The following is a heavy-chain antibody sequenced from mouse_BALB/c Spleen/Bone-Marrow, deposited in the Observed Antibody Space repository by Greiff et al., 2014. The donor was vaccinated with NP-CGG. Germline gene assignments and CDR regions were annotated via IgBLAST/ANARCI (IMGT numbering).Heavy chain of an antibody. V-gene: IGHV14-3*02. D-gene: IGHD2-3*01. Sequence: ESGADLVKPGASGKLSCTASGFNIKDTFMHWVKQRPEQGLEWIGRIDPASGNTKYDPKFQGKATITAGTSSNKVSLQLSGLKSEDTAVYYCAHDAPFTYWGQGTLVTVSA. CDR3: AHDAPFTY. CDR2: IDPASGNT. J-gene: IGHJ3*01. CDR1: GFNIKDTF.